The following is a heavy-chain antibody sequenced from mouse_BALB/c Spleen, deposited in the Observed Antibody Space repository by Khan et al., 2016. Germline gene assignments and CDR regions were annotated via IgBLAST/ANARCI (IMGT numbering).Heavy chain of an antibody. J-gene: IGHJ2*01. Sequence: VQLQQSGPVLVKPGTSVKMSCKASGYTFTPYIIHWAKQKPGQGLEWIGYVNPYTDGTQYNEKFKHKATLTSDKSSSTAYMDLSSLTSDDSAVYYCARGDYWGKGTTLTVSS. CDR3: ARGDY. CDR1: GYTFTPYI. CDR2: VNPYTDGT. V-gene: IGHV1S136*01.